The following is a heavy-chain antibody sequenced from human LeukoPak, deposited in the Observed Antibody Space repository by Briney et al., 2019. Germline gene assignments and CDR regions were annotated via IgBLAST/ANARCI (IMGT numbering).Heavy chain of an antibody. J-gene: IGHJ4*02. V-gene: IGHV3-7*01. CDR3: ARASGWYTVGATNYFDY. D-gene: IGHD1-26*01. CDR1: GFTFSSYW. CDR2: IKQDGSEK. Sequence: GGSLRLSCAASGFTFSSYWMSWVRQAPGKGLEWVANIKQDGSEKYYVDSVKGRFTISRDNAKNSLYLQMNSLRAEDTAVYYCARASGWYTVGATNYFDYWGQGTLVTVSS.